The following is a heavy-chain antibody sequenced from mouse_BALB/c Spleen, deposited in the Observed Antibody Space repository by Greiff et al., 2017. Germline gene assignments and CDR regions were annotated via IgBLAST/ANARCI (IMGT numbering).Heavy chain of an antibody. Sequence: EVKLMESGGGLVKPGGSLKLSCAASGFTFSSYAMSWVRQTPEKRLEWVASISSGGSTYYPDSVKGRFTISRDNARNILYLQMSSLRSEDTVMYYCARTGTATPDYWGQGTTLTVSS. V-gene: IGHV5-6-5*01. CDR1: GFTFSSYA. D-gene: IGHD1-2*01. CDR3: ARTGTATPDY. CDR2: ISSGGST. J-gene: IGHJ2*01.